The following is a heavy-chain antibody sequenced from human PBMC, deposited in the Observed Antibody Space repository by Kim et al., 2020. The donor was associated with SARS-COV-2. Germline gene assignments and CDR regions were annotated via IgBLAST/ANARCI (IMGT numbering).Heavy chain of an antibody. D-gene: IGHD6-6*01. V-gene: IGHV4-39*01. CDR2: VTPSGNT. CDR1: GGSIGSGGYF. J-gene: IGHJ5*02. Sequence: SETLSLTCTVSGGSIGSGGYFWAWIRQPPGKGLEWIGTVTPSGNTYYSPSLRSRVTISEDTSKNQFSLRLRSMTAADTAVYYCARHEGREAARGNWCAPWGRGTVVSVSS. CDR3: ARHEGREAARGNWCAP.